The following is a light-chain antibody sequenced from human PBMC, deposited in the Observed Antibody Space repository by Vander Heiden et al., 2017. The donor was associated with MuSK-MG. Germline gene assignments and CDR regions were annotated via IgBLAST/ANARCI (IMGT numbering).Light chain of an antibody. CDR2: AAS. J-gene: IGKJ3*01. CDR3: QQSYSTFT. V-gene: IGKV1-39*01. CDR1: QSISSY. Sequence: DIQMTQSPSSLSASVGDRVTITCRASQSISSYLNWYQQKPGKAPKLLIYAASSLQSGVPSRFSGSGSGTDFTLTISRLQPEDFATYYCQQSYSTFTFGPGTKVDIK.